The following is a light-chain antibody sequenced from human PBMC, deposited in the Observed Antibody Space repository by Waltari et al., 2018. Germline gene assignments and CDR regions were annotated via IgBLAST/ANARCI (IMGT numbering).Light chain of an antibody. V-gene: IGLV2-8*01. CDR1: SSDVGAYDY. CDR3: SSYAGSNNLV. CDR2: GVS. J-gene: IGLJ2*01. Sequence: QSALTQPPSASGSPGQSVTISCTGSSSDVGAYDYVPWYQHHPGKAPKRLISGVSKRPSGVPDRFSGSRSGNAASLTVSGRQAEDEADYYCSSYAGSNNLVFGGGTKLTVL.